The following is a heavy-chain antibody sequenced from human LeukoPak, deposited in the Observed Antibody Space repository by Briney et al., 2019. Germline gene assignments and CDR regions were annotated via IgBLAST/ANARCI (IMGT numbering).Heavy chain of an antibody. CDR2: IYYSGST. Sequence: SETLSLTCTVSGGSISSYYWSWIRQPPGKGLEWIGYIYYSGSTNYNPSLKSRVTISVDTSKNQFSLKLSSVTAADTAVYYCARQRGTPSKYYFDYWGQGTLVTVSS. J-gene: IGHJ4*02. D-gene: IGHD3-16*01. CDR3: ARQRGTPSKYYFDY. CDR1: GGSISSYY. V-gene: IGHV4-59*08.